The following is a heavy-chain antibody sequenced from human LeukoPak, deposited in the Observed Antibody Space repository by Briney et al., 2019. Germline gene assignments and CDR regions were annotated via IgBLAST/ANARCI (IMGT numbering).Heavy chain of an antibody. CDR2: INWNGDGT. CDR1: GFTFSSYG. CDR3: ARVPVMDFYYYSYMDV. Sequence: GGSLRLSCAASGFTFSSYGMSWVRQAPGKGLEWVSSINWNGDGTGYAQSVKGRFTISRDNAKNSLYLQMNSLRAEDTALYYCARVPVMDFYYYSYMDVWGKGTTVTVSS. D-gene: IGHD2-8*01. J-gene: IGHJ6*03. V-gene: IGHV3-20*04.